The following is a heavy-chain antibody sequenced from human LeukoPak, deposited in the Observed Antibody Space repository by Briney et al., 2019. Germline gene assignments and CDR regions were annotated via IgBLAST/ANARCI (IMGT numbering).Heavy chain of an antibody. J-gene: IGHJ3*02. CDR2: IYYSGST. D-gene: IGHD3-10*01. CDR1: GGSISGSSYY. CDR3: ARSGSYGSGSYYSDANAFDI. V-gene: IGHV4-39*01. Sequence: PSETLSLTCTVSGGSISGSSYYWGWIRQPPGKGLEWIGSIYYSGSTYYNPSLKSRVTISVDTSKNQFSLKLNSVTATDTAVYYCARSGSYGSGSYYSDANAFDIWGQGTMVTVSS.